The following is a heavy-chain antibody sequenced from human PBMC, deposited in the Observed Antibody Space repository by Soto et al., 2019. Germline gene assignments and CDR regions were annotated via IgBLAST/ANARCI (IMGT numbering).Heavy chain of an antibody. V-gene: IGHV4-59*08. D-gene: IGHD6-25*01. Sequence: SETLSLTCTVSGGSISSYYWSWIRQPPGKGLEWIGHIHYSGSTNYNPSLKSRVTISVDTSKNQVSLKLSSATAADTAMYFCARQVSSAWPPYYYDMDVWGQGTTVTVSS. CDR1: GGSISSYY. CDR2: IHYSGST. CDR3: ARQVSSAWPPYYYDMDV. J-gene: IGHJ6*02.